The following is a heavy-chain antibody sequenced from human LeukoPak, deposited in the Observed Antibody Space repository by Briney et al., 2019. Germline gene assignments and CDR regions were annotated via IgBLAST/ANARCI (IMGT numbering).Heavy chain of an antibody. D-gene: IGHD1-26*01. CDR3: ARGGSYHTGDY. CDR2: IYYSGST. V-gene: IGHV4-59*01. J-gene: IGHJ4*02. Sequence: SETLSLTCTVSGGSISSYYWSWIRQPPGKGLEWIGYIYYSGSTIYNPSLKSRVTISVDTSKNQFSLKLSSVTAADTAVYYCARGGSYHTGDYWGQGTLVTVSS. CDR1: GGSISSYY.